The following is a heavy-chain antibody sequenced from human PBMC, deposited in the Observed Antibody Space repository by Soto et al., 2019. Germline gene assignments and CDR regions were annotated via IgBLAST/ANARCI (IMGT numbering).Heavy chain of an antibody. CDR1: GYTFTSSV. CDR3: GSYVLRAEFDP. Sequence: ASVKVSCKASGYTFTSSVISWVRQAPGQGLEWMGWISAYNGNTNYAQKLQGRVTMTTDTSTSTAYMELRSLRSDDTAVYYCGSYVLRAEFDPWGQGTLVTVSS. D-gene: IGHD3-3*01. CDR2: ISAYNGNT. V-gene: IGHV1-18*01. J-gene: IGHJ5*02.